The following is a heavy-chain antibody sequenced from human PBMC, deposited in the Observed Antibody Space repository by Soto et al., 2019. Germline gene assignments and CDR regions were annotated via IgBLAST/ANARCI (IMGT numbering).Heavy chain of an antibody. J-gene: IGHJ6*02. V-gene: IGHV4-34*01. D-gene: IGHD3-10*01. CDR1: GGSFSGSY. Sequence: SETLSLTCAVYGGSFSGSYWSWIRQPPGKGLEWIGEINHSGSTNYNPSLKSRVTISVDTSKNQFSLKLSSVTAADTAVYYCASWFLGGGSGSSPPSVGLVGMDVWGQGTTVTVSS. CDR3: ASWFLGGGSGSSPPSVGLVGMDV. CDR2: INHSGST.